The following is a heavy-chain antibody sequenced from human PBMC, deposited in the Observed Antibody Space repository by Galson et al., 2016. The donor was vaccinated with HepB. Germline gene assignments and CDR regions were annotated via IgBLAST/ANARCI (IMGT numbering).Heavy chain of an antibody. V-gene: IGHV3-7*05. CDR2: IKQDGSAK. CDR1: GFTFSSYW. Sequence: SLRLSCAASGFTFSSYWMNWARQAPGKGLEWVAIIKQDGSAKYYVDSLKGRFTISRDNAKNSLYLQMSSLRPEDTAVYYCALGQGFLADSWGQGTLVTVSS. CDR3: ALGQGFLADS. J-gene: IGHJ4*02.